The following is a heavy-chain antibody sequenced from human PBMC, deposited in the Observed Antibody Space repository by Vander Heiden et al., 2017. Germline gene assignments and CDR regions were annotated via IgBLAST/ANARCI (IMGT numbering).Heavy chain of an antibody. V-gene: IGHV3-48*02. D-gene: IGHD6-19*01. J-gene: IGHJ4*02. Sequence: EVQLVESGGGSVQPGGPLRPSCQAPGFTFSSYTLPWVRQAPGKGLEWFSYISSSSSTIYYADSVKGRFTISRDNAKNSLYLQMNSLRDEDTAVYYCARDSIAVAARYYFDYWGQGTLVTVSS. CDR3: ARDSIAVAARYYFDY. CDR2: ISSSSSTI. CDR1: GFTFSSYT.